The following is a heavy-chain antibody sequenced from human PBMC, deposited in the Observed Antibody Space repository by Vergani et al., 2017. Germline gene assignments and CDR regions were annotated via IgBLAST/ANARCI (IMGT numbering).Heavy chain of an antibody. CDR1: GFTFSNFV. V-gene: IGHV3-30*02. D-gene: IGHD2-21*02. J-gene: IGHJ4*02. CDR2: IGKDGINT. CDR3: AKYLRDSTDGLPDS. Sequence: QVQLVESAGGVVQPGGSLRLSCAASGFTFSNFVLPCIRHSPGQGLEWLSYIGKDGINTRYRDSVKGRFTVSRDNSKAILYLQMDSLRSEDTALYYCAKYLRDSTDGLPDSWGPGTLVIVSS.